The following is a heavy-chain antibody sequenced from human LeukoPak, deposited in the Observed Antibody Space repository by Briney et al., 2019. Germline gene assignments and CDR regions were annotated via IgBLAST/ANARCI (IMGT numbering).Heavy chain of an antibody. CDR2: IRYDATNK. Sequence: PGGSLRLSCAASGFNFSNYGMHWVHQAPGEGLQWVAFIRYDATNKQYEDSVKGRFAISRDNSKKTLSLQMNSLRAEDTAVYYCTKDLGTRSVHDGLDIWGHGTMVMVSS. J-gene: IGHJ3*02. CDR3: TKDLGTRSVHDGLDI. D-gene: IGHD1-1*01. CDR1: GFNFSNYG. V-gene: IGHV3-30*02.